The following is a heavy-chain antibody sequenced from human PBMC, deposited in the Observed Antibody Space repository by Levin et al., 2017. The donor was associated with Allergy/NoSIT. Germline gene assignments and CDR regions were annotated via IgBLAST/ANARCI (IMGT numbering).Heavy chain of an antibody. CDR2: MSYDGSNI. CDR3: AKGTSYSYYYMDV. D-gene: IGHD1-14*01. Sequence: PTGGSLRLSCAASGFSFSVYGMHWVRQAPGKGLEWVALMSYDGSNIHYADSVKGRFTISRDNSKRTLYLQMNSLRAEDTAVYYCAKGTSYSYYYMDVWGTGTTVTVSS. CDR1: GFSFSVYG. J-gene: IGHJ6*03. V-gene: IGHV3-30*18.